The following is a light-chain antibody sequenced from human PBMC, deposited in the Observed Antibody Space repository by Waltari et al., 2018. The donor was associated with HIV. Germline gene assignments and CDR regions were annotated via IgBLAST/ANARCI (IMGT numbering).Light chain of an antibody. Sequence: DIQMTQSPASLSASVGDRVTITFRESQIIDNFLNWYQQKPGKAPKLLIYAASNLQNGVPSRFSGSGSGTDFSLTISSLQPEDFATYYCLQSYIRPRTFGLGTKVEIK. V-gene: IGKV1-39*01. CDR1: QIIDNF. CDR3: LQSYIRPRT. CDR2: AAS. J-gene: IGKJ1*01.